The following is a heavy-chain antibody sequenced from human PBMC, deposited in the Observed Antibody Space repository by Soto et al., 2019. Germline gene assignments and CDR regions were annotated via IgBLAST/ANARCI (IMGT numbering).Heavy chain of an antibody. CDR1: GXTFSSYD. V-gene: IGHV3-30-3*01. D-gene: IGHD2-2*01. Sequence: LRLSCAASGXTFSSYDMHWVRQAPGKGLEWVAVISHDGSNKHYADSVKGRFTISRDNSKNTLYLQMNSLRAEDTAVYYCATLPGTLDAFDIWGQGTMVTVSS. CDR3: ATLPGTLDAFDI. CDR2: ISHDGSNK. J-gene: IGHJ3*02.